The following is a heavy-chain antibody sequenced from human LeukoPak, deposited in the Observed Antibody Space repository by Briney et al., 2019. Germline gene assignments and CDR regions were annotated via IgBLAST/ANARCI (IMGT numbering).Heavy chain of an antibody. D-gene: IGHD3-10*01. CDR2: IKQDGSEK. V-gene: IGHV3-7*01. Sequence: GGSLRLSCAASGFTFSSYWMSWVRQAPGKGLEWVANIKQDGSEKYYVDSVKGRFTISRDNAKNSLYLQMNSLRAEDTAVYYCARAGMVRGVTAIYYFDYWGQGTLVTVSS. J-gene: IGHJ4*02. CDR3: ARAGMVRGVTAIYYFDY. CDR1: GFTFSSYW.